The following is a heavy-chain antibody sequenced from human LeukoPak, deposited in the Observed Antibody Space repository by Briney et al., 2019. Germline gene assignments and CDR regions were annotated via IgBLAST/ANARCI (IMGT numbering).Heavy chain of an antibody. V-gene: IGHV3-23*01. Sequence: TGGSLRLSCTASGFTFSSYAMSWVRQAPEKGLEWVSTISAAADTTYFTDSVKGRFTISRDNSKNTLYLQMNSLRAEDTAVYYCAKAFRVVVAAHDFDYWGQGTLVTVSS. CDR1: GFTFSSYA. D-gene: IGHD2-15*01. CDR2: ISAAADTT. J-gene: IGHJ4*02. CDR3: AKAFRVVVAAHDFDY.